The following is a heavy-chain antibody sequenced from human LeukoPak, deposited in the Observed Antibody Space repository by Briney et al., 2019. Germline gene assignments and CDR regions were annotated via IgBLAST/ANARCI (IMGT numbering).Heavy chain of an antibody. J-gene: IGHJ4*02. Sequence: GASVKVSCKASGYTFTSYYMHWVRQAPGQGLEWMGIINPSGGSTSYAQKFQGRVTMTRDTSTSTVYMELSCLRSEDTAVYYCASVDTATEDPYYFDYWGQGTLVTVSS. CDR2: INPSGGST. CDR3: ASVDTATEDPYYFDY. V-gene: IGHV1-46*01. CDR1: GYTFTSYY. D-gene: IGHD5-18*01.